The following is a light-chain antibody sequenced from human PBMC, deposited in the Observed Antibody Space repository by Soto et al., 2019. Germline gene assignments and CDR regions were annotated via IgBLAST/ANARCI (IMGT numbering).Light chain of an antibody. CDR2: GAS. J-gene: IGKJ1*01. CDR1: QSVSSN. V-gene: IGKV3-15*01. Sequence: DIVMTQSPGTLSVSPGERATLSCRASQSVSSNLAWYQQKPGQAPRLLIYGASTRATGIPARFSGSGSGTEFTLTISSLQSEDFAVYYCQQYNNWPRTFGQGTKVEIQ. CDR3: QQYNNWPRT.